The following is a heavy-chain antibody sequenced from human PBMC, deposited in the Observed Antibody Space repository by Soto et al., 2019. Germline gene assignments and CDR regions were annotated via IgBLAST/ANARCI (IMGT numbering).Heavy chain of an antibody. CDR3: ARDDGHDFWSGYYSSYGMDV. V-gene: IGHV1-69*06. CDR2: IIPIFGTA. CDR1: GGTFSSYA. D-gene: IGHD3-3*01. Sequence: QVQLVQSGAEVKKPGSSVKVSCKASGGTFSSYAISWVRQAPGQGLEWMGGIIPIFGTANYAQKFQGRVTITADKSTSTAYMELSSLRSEDTAVYYCARDDGHDFWSGYYSSYGMDVWGQGPTVTVSS. J-gene: IGHJ6*02.